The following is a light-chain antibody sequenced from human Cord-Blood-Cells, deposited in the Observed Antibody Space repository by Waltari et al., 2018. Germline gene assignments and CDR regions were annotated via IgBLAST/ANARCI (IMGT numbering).Light chain of an antibody. CDR2: DVS. Sequence: QSALTQPASVSGSPGQSITISCTRTSSDVGGYNYVSWYQQHPGKAPKLMLYDVSNRPSGVSNRFSGSKSGNTASLTISGLQAEDEADYYCSSYTSSSLGVFGTGTKVTVL. V-gene: IGLV2-14*01. J-gene: IGLJ1*01. CDR3: SSYTSSSLGV. CDR1: SSDVGGYNY.